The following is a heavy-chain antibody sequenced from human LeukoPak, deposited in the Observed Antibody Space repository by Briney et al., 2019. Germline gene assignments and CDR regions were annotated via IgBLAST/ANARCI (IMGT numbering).Heavy chain of an antibody. Sequence: SETLSLTCAVYGGSFSGYYWSWIRQPPGKGLEWIGEIKHSGSTSYNPSLKSRVTISVDTSKNQFSLKLSSVTAADTAVYYCARGSTSGHWGQGTLVTVSS. CDR3: ARGSTSGH. V-gene: IGHV4-34*01. D-gene: IGHD3-10*01. J-gene: IGHJ4*02. CDR2: IKHSGST. CDR1: GGSFSGYY.